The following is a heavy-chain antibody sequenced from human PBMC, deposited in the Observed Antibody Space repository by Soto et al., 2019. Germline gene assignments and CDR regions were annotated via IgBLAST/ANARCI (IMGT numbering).Heavy chain of an antibody. CDR1: GFTFSSYA. J-gene: IGHJ5*02. Sequence: GGSLRLSCAASGFTFSSYAMHWVRQAPGKGLEWVAVISYDGSNKYYADSVKGRFTISRDNAKNTLYLQMNSLRAEDTAVYYCASWLAVAGTRGGTGSGPWGQGTLVTVSS. V-gene: IGHV3-30-3*01. CDR2: ISYDGSNK. D-gene: IGHD6-19*01. CDR3: ASWLAVAGTRGGTGSGP.